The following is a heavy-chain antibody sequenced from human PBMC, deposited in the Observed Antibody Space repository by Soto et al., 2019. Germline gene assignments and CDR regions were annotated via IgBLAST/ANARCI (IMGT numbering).Heavy chain of an antibody. CDR1: GGSISSGGYY. V-gene: IGHV4-39*07. CDR2: IYHSGST. J-gene: IGHJ4*02. D-gene: IGHD2-8*02. CDR3: ARDKITGLFDY. Sequence: PSETLSLTCPVSGGSISSGGYYWSWIRQHPGKGLEWIGEIYHSGSTNYNPSLKSRVTISVDTSKNQFSLKLTSVTAADTAVYYCARDKITGLFDYWGQGTLVTVSS.